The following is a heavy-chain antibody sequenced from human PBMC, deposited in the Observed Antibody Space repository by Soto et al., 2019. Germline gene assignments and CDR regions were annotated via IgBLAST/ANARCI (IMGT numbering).Heavy chain of an antibody. D-gene: IGHD2-21*02. V-gene: IGHV1-69*12. CDR2: IIPIFGTA. J-gene: IGHJ6*02. CDR3: ASHCGGDCYSRSPPYYYYGMEV. CDR1: GGTFSSYA. Sequence: QVQLVQSGAEVKKPGSSVKVSCKASGGTFSSYAISWVRQAPGQVLEWMGGIIPIFGTADYAQKFQGRVTITADESTSTADMELSSLRSEDTAVYYCASHCGGDCYSRSPPYYYYGMEVWGQGTTVTVSS.